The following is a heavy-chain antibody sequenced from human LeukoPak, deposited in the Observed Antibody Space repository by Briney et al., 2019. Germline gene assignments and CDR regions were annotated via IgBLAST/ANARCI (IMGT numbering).Heavy chain of an antibody. D-gene: IGHD2-2*01. CDR1: GFTVSSNY. CDR2: IYSGGST. J-gene: IGHJ3*02. V-gene: IGHV3-53*01. Sequence: PGGSLRLSCAASGFTVSSNYMSWVRQAPGKGLEWVSVIYSGGSTYYADSVKGRFTISRDNSKNTLYLQMNSLRAEDTAVYYCARDRVVPAAPGRAFDIWGQGTMVTVSS. CDR3: ARDRVVPAAPGRAFDI.